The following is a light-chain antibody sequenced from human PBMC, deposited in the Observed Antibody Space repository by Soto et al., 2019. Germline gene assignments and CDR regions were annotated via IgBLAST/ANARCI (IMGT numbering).Light chain of an antibody. CDR1: QDINKY. CDR3: QQSENGPLT. CDR2: DAS. Sequence: DIQMTHSPSSLSASVGDRITITCQASQDINKYLNWYQQKLGKAPKLLIYDASNLQRGVPSRFSGSGSGTNFSLSISSLQPEDIATYYCQQSENGPLTFGGGTKVDIK. J-gene: IGKJ4*01. V-gene: IGKV1-33*01.